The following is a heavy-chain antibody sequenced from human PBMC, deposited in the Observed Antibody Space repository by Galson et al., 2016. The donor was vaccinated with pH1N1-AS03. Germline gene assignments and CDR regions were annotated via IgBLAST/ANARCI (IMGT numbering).Heavy chain of an antibody. J-gene: IGHJ5*02. Sequence: SVKVSCKASGGTFSRYTISWVRQAPGQGLEWMGRISPILHKPHYAQKFQGRVTITADRSTTTAYLELSSLTSHDTAVYFCARGDGWFDPWGQGTLDTVAS. CDR1: GGTFSRYT. V-gene: IGHV1-69*02. CDR2: ISPILHKP. CDR3: ARGDGWFDP.